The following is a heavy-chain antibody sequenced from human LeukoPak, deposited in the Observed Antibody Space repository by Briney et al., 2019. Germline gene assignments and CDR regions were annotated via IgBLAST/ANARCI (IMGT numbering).Heavy chain of an antibody. V-gene: IGHV3-7*01. CDR3: ARDRMDYEADY. CDR2: IKQDGSEK. Sequence: TGGSLRLSCAASGFTFNNYWMNWVRQAPGKGLEWVANIKQDGSEKYYVDSVKGRFTISRDNAKNSLYLQMNSLRAEDTAVYYCARDRMDYEADYWGQGTLVTVSS. CDR1: GFTFNNYW. J-gene: IGHJ4*02. D-gene: IGHD4-17*01.